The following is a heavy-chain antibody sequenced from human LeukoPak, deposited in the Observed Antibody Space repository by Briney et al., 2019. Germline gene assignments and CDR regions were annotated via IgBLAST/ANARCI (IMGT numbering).Heavy chain of an antibody. V-gene: IGHV1-2*02. CDR2: INPNSGGT. CDR1: GYTFTGYY. D-gene: IGHD6-19*01. Sequence: ASVKVSCKASGYTFTGYYMHWVRQAPGQGLEWMGWINPNSGGTNYAQKLQGRVTMTRDTSISTAYMELSRLRSDDTAVYYCARDRSGWYGETFDYWGQGTLVTVSS. J-gene: IGHJ4*02. CDR3: ARDRSGWYGETFDY.